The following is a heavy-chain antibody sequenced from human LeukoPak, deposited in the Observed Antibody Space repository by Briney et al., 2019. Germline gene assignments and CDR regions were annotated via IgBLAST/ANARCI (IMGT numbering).Heavy chain of an antibody. J-gene: IGHJ4*02. V-gene: IGHV3-23*01. Sequence: PGGSLRLSCAASGFTFSSYAMSWVRQAPGKGLEWVSAISGSGGSTYYADSVKGRFTISRDNSKNTLYLQMNSLRAEDTAVYYCAKDEGRGYSYGHFDYWGQGTLVTVSS. CDR1: GFTFSSYA. D-gene: IGHD5-18*01. CDR3: AKDEGRGYSYGHFDY. CDR2: ISGSGGST.